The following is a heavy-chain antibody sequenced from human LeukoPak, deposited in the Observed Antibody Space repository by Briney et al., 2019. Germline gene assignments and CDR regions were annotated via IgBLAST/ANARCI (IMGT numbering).Heavy chain of an antibody. Sequence: GASVKVSCKAFGYTFTSNYMHWVRQAPGQGPEWMGVISPSGGSTTYAQKFQGRVTLTRDMSTSTDYLELSSLRSDDTAVYYCGRSSGWYRPIGDYWGQGTLVTVSS. J-gene: IGHJ4*02. D-gene: IGHD6-19*01. CDR1: GYTFTSNY. V-gene: IGHV1-46*01. CDR3: GRSSGWYRPIGDY. CDR2: ISPSGGST.